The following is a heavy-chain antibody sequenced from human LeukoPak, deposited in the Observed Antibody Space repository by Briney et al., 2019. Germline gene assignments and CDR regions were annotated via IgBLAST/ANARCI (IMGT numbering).Heavy chain of an antibody. V-gene: IGHV4-38-2*02. CDR2: IYHSGST. CDR3: ASAGVDAAFTDH. Sequence: SETLSLTCTVSGYSISSGYYWGWIRQPPGKGLEWIGSIYHSGSTYYNPSLKSRVTISVDTSKNQFSLKMNSVTAADTAVYYCASAGVDAAFTDHWGQGTLVTVSS. CDR1: GYSISSGYY. D-gene: IGHD5-18*01. J-gene: IGHJ4*02.